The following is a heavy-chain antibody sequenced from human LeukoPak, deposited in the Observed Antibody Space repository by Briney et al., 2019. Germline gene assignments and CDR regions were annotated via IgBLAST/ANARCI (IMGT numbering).Heavy chain of an antibody. CDR2: ISGSGGST. V-gene: IGHV3-23*01. CDR3: AKVMELELLFPY. J-gene: IGHJ4*02. D-gene: IGHD1-7*01. Sequence: GGSLRLSCAASGFTFRSYVLTWVRQAPGKGLEWVSAISGSGGSTYYADSVKGRFTISRDNSKNTLYLQMNSLRAEDTAVYYCAKVMELELLFPYWGQGTLVTVSS. CDR1: GFTFRSYV.